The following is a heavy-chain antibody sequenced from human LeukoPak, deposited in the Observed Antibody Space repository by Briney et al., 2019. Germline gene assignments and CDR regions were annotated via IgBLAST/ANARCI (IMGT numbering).Heavy chain of an antibody. J-gene: IGHJ4*02. V-gene: IGHV1-2*02. CDR3: ARDRRVYYDSSGYSWWSFDY. D-gene: IGHD3-22*01. Sequence: ASVKVSCKASGYTFTSYYMHWVRQAPGQGLEWMGWINPNSGGTNYAQKFQGRVTMTRDTSISTAYMELSRLRSDDTAVYYCARDRRVYYDSSGYSWWSFDYWGQGTLVTVYS. CDR2: INPNSGGT. CDR1: GYTFTSYY.